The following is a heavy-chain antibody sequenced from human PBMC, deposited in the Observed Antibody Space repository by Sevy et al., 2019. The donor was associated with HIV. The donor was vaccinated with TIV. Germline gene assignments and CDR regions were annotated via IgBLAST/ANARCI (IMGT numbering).Heavy chain of an antibody. CDR3: AKGYCSGGSCPRDYYYYGMDV. Sequence: WGSLRLSCAASAFTFSSYARNWVRQAPGKGLDWVSSVSVTGRSTYYADSVEGRFTISRDNSKSTLYLQMNSLRADDTAVYYCAKGYCSGGSCPRDYYYYGMDVWGQGTTVTVSS. V-gene: IGHV3-23*01. CDR1: AFTFSSYA. CDR2: VSVTGRST. D-gene: IGHD2-15*01. J-gene: IGHJ6*02.